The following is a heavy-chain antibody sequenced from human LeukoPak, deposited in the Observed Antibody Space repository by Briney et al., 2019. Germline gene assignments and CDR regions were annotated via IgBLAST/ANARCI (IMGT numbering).Heavy chain of an antibody. CDR1: DGSINSDNPY. CDR3: ARGYTYGHGAMFDY. J-gene: IGHJ4*02. V-gene: IGHV4-61*02. D-gene: IGHD5-18*01. Sequence: SETLSLTCTVSDGSINSDNPYWTWIRQPAGKGLEWIGRVHSSGGTDFNPSPRSRVSISLDTSKSQFSLKLSSVTAADTAVYNCARGYTYGHGAMFDYWGQGTLVTVSP. CDR2: VHSSGGT.